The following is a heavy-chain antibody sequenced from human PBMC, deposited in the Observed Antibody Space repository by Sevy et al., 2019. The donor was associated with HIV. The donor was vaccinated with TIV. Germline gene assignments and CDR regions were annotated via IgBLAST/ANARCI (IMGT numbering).Heavy chain of an antibody. J-gene: IGHJ4*02. CDR1: GFTPSTYG. CDR3: ARDPRMYGDYLLAYFDS. D-gene: IGHD2-8*01. Sequence: GGSLRLSCAASGFTPSTYGMHWVRQAPGKGLEWVAVIGYDGSNKYYADSVKGRFTISRDNSKNTLFLQMDSPRAEDTAVYYRARDPRMYGDYLLAYFDSWGQGTLVTVSS. CDR2: IGYDGSNK. V-gene: IGHV3-33*01.